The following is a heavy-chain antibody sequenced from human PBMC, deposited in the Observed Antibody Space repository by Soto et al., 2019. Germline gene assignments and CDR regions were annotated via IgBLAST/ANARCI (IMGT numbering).Heavy chain of an antibody. CDR3: ARGSFGHLTGYPN. V-gene: IGHV1-3*01. J-gene: IGHJ4*02. CDR2: INAGNGNT. Sequence: ASVKVSCKASGYTFTSYAMHWVRQAPGQRLEWMGWINAGNGNTKYSQKFQGRVTITRDTSASTAYMELSSLRSEDTAVYYCARGSFGHLTGYPNWGQGTLVTVSS. D-gene: IGHD3-9*01. CDR1: GYTFTSYA.